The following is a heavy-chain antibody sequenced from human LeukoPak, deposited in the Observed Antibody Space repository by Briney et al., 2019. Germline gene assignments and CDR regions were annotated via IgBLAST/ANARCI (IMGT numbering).Heavy chain of an antibody. D-gene: IGHD6-19*01. V-gene: IGHV3-30*18. Sequence: QPGRSLRLSCAASGFTFSSYGMHWVRQAPGKGLEWVAVISYDGSNKYYADSVKGRFTISRDNSKNTLYLQMNSLRAEDTAVYYCAKPSVLPYSSGWYGGTGDYWGQGNLVTVSS. CDR3: AKPSVLPYSSGWYGGTGDY. J-gene: IGHJ4*02. CDR2: ISYDGSNK. CDR1: GFTFSSYG.